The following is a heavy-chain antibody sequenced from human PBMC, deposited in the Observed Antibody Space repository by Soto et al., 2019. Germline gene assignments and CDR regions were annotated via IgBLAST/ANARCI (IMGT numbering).Heavy chain of an antibody. V-gene: IGHV4-31*03. D-gene: IGHD3-22*01. CDR3: ARGTHSTDYYHYFDY. CDR2: ISYSGST. CDR1: GGSISSTTYY. Sequence: QVQLQESGPGLVKPSQTLSLTCTVSGGSISSTTYYWSWIRQHPGKGLEWIGYISYSGSTSYNPSLKSRVTISVATSKNQFSLRPYSVTAADTAVYYCARGTHSTDYYHYFDYWGQGTLVTVSS. J-gene: IGHJ4*02.